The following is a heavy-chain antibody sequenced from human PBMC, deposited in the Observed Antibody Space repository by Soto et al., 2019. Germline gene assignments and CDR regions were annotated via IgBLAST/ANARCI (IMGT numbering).Heavy chain of an antibody. Sequence: GGSLRLSCAASGFTFDDYAMHWVRQAPGKGLEWVSGISWNSGSIGYADSVKGRFTISRDNAKNSLYLQMNSLRAEDTALYYCAKDTRALIAVAGYFDYWGQGTLVTVSS. CDR1: GFTFDDYA. D-gene: IGHD6-19*01. V-gene: IGHV3-9*01. CDR2: ISWNSGSI. J-gene: IGHJ4*02. CDR3: AKDTRALIAVAGYFDY.